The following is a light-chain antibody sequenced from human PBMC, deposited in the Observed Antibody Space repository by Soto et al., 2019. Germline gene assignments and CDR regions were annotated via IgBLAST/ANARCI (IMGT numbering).Light chain of an antibody. CDR1: SSNIGAGYD. V-gene: IGLV1-40*01. Sequence: QSVLTRPPSVSGAPGQRVTISCSGTSSNIGAGYDVHWYQQLPGTAPKLLIYGNSNRLSGVPDRFSGSKSGTSASLAITGLQAEDEADYYCQSYDSSLSHWLFGGGTQLTVL. J-gene: IGLJ3*02. CDR3: QSYDSSLSHWL. CDR2: GNS.